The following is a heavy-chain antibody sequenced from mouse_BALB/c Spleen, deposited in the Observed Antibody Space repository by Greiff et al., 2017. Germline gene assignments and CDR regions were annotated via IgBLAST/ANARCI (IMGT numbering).Heavy chain of an antibody. V-gene: IGHV14-4*02. CDR1: GFNIKDYY. CDR3: NARYGSSYDWYFDV. J-gene: IGHJ1*01. D-gene: IGHD1-1*01. CDR2: IDPENGDT. Sequence: EVQLQESGAELVRSGASVKLSCTASGFNIKDYYMHWVKQRPEQGLEWIGWIDPENGDTEYAPKFQGKATMTADTSSNTAYLQLSSLTSEDTAVYYCNARYGSSYDWYFDVWGAGTTVTVFS.